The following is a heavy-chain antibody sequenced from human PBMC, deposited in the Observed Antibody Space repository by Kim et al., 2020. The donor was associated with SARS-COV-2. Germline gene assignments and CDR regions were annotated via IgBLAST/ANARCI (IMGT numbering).Heavy chain of an antibody. J-gene: IGHJ6*02. V-gene: IGHV3-30-3*01. CDR1: GFTFSSYA. CDR3: AREVREDSSGWYPAGYYYSGTDV. CDR2: ISYDGSNK. D-gene: IGHD6-19*01. Sequence: GGSLRLSCAASGFTFSSYAMHWVRQAPGKGLEWVAVISYDGSNKYYADSVKGRFTISRDNSKNTLYLQMNSLRAEDTAVYYCAREVREDSSGWYPAGYYYSGTDVWGQGTTVTVSS.